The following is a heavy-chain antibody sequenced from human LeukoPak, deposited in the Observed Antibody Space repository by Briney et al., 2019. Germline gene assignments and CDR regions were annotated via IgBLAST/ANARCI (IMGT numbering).Heavy chain of an antibody. CDR1: GFTFSSYA. Sequence: GGSLRLSCAASGFTFSSYAMSWVRQAPGKGLEWVSAISGSGGSTYYADSVKGRFTISRDNSKNTLYLQMNSLRAEDTAVYYCAKDLDYYGSGSNWFDPWGQGTLVTVSS. CDR3: AKDLDYYGSGSNWFDP. J-gene: IGHJ5*02. CDR2: ISGSGGST. D-gene: IGHD3-10*01. V-gene: IGHV3-23*01.